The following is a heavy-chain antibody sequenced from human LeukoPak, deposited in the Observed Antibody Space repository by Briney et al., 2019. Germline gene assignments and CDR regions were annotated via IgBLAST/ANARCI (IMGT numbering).Heavy chain of an antibody. CDR3: ARGIVVPAAVTAPYFDY. CDR1: GFTFSSYG. J-gene: IGHJ4*02. V-gene: IGHV3-21*01. D-gene: IGHD2-2*01. CDR2: ISSSSSYI. Sequence: GGSLRLSCAASGFTFSSYGMNWVRQAPGKGLEWVSSISSSSSYIYYADSVKGRFTISRDNAKNSLYLQMNSLRAEDTAVYYCARGIVVPAAVTAPYFDYWGQGTLVTVSS.